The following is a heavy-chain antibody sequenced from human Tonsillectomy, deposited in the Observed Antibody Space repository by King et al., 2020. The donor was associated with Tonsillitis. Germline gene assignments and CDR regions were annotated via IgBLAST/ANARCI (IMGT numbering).Heavy chain of an antibody. CDR2: IYRSGTT. V-gene: IGHV4-61*02. Sequence: QLQESGPGLVKPSQTLSLTCTVSGGSISSGNYYWIWIRQPAGKGLEWIGRIYRSGTTNYNPSLKSRVTMSIDTSKNQFSLKLSSVTAADTAVYYCARRSNWGSNWCVDLWGRGAPVTGSS. CDR3: ARRSNWGSNWCVDL. D-gene: IGHD7-27*01. J-gene: IGHJ2*01. CDR1: GGSISSGNYY.